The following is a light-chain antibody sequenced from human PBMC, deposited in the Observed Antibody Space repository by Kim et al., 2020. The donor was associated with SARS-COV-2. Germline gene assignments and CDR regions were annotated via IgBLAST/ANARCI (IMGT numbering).Light chain of an antibody. Sequence: YPGQTASITCSGDKLGDKYACWYQQKPGQSPVLVIYHDSKRPSGIPERFSGSNSGNTATLTISGTQAMDEADYYCQAWDSSTGGVFGTGTKVTVL. CDR2: HDS. V-gene: IGLV3-1*01. CDR3: QAWDSSTGGV. J-gene: IGLJ1*01. CDR1: KLGDKY.